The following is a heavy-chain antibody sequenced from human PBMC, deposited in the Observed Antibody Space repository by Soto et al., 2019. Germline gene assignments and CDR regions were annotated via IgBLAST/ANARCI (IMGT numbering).Heavy chain of an antibody. D-gene: IGHD6-13*01. V-gene: IGHV5-51*01. CDR1: GYSFTSYW. Sequence: PGESLKISCKCSGYSFTSYWIGWVRQMPGKGLEWMGIIYPGDSDTRYSPSFQGQVTISADKSISTAYLQWSSLKASDTAMYYCATTSAAGKYYYGMDVWGQGTTVTVSS. CDR3: ATTSAAGKYYYGMDV. CDR2: IYPGDSDT. J-gene: IGHJ6*02.